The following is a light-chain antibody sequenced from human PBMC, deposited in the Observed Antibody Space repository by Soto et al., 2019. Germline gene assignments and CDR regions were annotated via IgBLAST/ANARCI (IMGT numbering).Light chain of an antibody. V-gene: IGLV2-14*03. Sequence: QTPLTQPASLSGSPGQSITISCTGTSRDVGGYNYVSGYQHHPGKAPKLRIYDASNRPSGVSIRFSGSKSDNTASLTISGLQPEDEADYHCSSYTTSNTRQIVFGTGTKVTVL. CDR2: DAS. CDR3: SSYTTSNTRQIV. J-gene: IGLJ1*01. CDR1: SRDVGGYNY.